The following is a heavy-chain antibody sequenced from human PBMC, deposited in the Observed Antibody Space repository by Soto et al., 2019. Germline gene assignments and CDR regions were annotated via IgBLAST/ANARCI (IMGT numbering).Heavy chain of an antibody. Sequence: EVQLLESGGGLVQPGGSLKLSCAASGFTFNNHAMTWVRQAPGKGLEWVSAMSGGVSTYYADSVKGRFTISRDNSKNALYLQMNNVRLGYTAVYYCARDYNGNRNFDYWGQGTLVTVSS. CDR1: GFTFNNHA. J-gene: IGHJ4*02. CDR3: ARDYNGNRNFDY. V-gene: IGHV3-23*01. D-gene: IGHD1-20*01. CDR2: MSGGVST.